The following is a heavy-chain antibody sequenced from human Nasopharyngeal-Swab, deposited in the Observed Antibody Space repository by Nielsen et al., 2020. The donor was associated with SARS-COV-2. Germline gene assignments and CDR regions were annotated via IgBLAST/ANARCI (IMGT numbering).Heavy chain of an antibody. CDR1: GFTFDDYA. V-gene: IGHV3-9*01. J-gene: IGHJ4*02. CDR3: ARGWYYFDC. D-gene: IGHD6-19*01. CDR2: ISWNSGSI. Sequence: SLKISCAASGFTFDDYAMHWVRQAPGKGLEWVSSISWNSGSIGYADSVKGRFTISRDNAKNSLYLQMNSLRAEDTALYYCARGWYYFDCWGQGTLVTVSS.